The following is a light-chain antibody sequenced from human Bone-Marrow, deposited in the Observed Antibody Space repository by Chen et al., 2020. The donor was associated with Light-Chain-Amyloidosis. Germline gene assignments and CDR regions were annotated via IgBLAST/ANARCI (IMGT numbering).Light chain of an antibody. CDR2: DDS. Sequence: SYVLTQPSSVSVAPGQTATIACGGNNIGSTSVHRYQQTPGQAPLLVVYDDSDRPSGIPERLYGSNSGNTATLTLSRVEAGDEADYYCQVWDRSSDRPVFGGGTKLTVL. V-gene: IGLV3-21*02. CDR1: NIGSTS. CDR3: QVWDRSSDRPV. J-gene: IGLJ3*02.